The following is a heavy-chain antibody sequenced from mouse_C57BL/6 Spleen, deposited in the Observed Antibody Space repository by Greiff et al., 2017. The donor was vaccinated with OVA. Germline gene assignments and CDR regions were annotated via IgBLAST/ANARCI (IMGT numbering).Heavy chain of an antibody. Sequence: EVQGVESGEGLVKPGGSLKLSCAASGFTFSSYAMSWVRQTPEKRLEWVAYISSGGDYIYYADTVKGRFTISRYNARNTLYLQMSSLKSEDTAMYYCTRDLWDGFAYWGQGTLVTVSA. CDR1: GFTFSSYA. CDR2: ISSGGDYI. J-gene: IGHJ3*01. V-gene: IGHV5-9-1*02. CDR3: TRDLWDGFAY. D-gene: IGHD4-1*01.